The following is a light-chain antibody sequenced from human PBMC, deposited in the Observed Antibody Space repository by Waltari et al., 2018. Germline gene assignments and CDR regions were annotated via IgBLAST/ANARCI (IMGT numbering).Light chain of an antibody. CDR3: QTGGHGTWV. CDR2: VNSDGSH. J-gene: IGLJ3*02. V-gene: IGLV4-69*01. Sequence: QLVLTQSPSASASLGASVKLTCTLSSGHRSNVIAWLQQQPKKGPRYLMKVNSDGSHNKGDEIPARFSGYSSGAERYLTISSLQSEDEADYYCQTGGHGTWVFGGGTKLTVL. CDR1: SGHRSNV.